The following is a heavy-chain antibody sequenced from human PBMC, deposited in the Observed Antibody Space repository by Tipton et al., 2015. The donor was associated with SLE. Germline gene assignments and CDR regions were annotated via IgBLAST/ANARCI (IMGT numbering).Heavy chain of an antibody. CDR2: IHYSRDI. J-gene: IGHJ4*02. D-gene: IGHD2-15*01. V-gene: IGHV4-59*01. CDR3: ARGSVVADDY. CDR1: GASISSDY. Sequence: TLSLTCTVSGASISSDYWNWIRQPPGKGLGWIGYIHYSRDINYNPSLKSRATISIDTSKNQLSLKLTSVTAADTAVYYCARGSVVADDYWGQGTLVTVSS.